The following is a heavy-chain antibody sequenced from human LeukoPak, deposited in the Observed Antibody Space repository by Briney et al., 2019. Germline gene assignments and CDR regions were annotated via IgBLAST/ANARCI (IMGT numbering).Heavy chain of an antibody. CDR2: IIPDGSST. CDR3: VRLGGNYEY. D-gene: IGHD1-26*01. Sequence: PGGSLRLSCAASGLPFSSYWMHWVRQAPGEGLVWVSVIIPDGSSTTYADSVKGRFTISRDNAKNTLYLQMNSLRAEDTAIYYCVRLGGNYEYWAQGTLVTVSS. J-gene: IGHJ4*02. V-gene: IGHV3-74*01. CDR1: GLPFSSYW.